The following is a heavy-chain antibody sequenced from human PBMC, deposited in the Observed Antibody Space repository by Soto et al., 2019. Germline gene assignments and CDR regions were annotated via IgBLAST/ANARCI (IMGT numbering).Heavy chain of an antibody. V-gene: IGHV1-18*01. CDR1: GYTFTSYG. Sequence: ASVKVSCKASGYTFTSYGISWVRQAPGQGLEWVGWISAYNGNTNYAQKLQGRVTMTTDTSTSTAYMELRSLRSDDTAVYYCARVSFSYGSGSQHAYYYYGMDVWGQGTTVTVSS. J-gene: IGHJ6*02. CDR2: ISAYNGNT. D-gene: IGHD3-10*01. CDR3: ARVSFSYGSGSQHAYYYYGMDV.